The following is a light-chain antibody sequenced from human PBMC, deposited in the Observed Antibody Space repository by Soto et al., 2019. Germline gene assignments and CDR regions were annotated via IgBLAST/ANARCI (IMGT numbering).Light chain of an antibody. J-gene: IGLJ1*01. CDR1: SSDVGGYNY. V-gene: IGLV2-14*01. CDR3: SSYTSSSTQV. Sequence: QSVLTQPASVPGSPGQSITISCTGTSSDVGGYNYVSWYQQHPGKAPKLMIYEVSNRPSGVSNRFSGSKSGNTASLTISGLQAEDEADYYCSSYTSSSTQVFGTGTKLTVL. CDR2: EVS.